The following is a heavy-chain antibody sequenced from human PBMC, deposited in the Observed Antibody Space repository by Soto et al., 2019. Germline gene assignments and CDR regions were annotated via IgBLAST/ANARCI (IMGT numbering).Heavy chain of an antibody. CDR1: GGSFSGYY. CDR2: INHSGST. Sequence: SLTCAVYGGSFSGYYWSWIRQPPGKGLEWIGEINHSGSTNYNPSLKSRVTISVDTSKNQFSLKLSSVTAADTAVYYCARRFYGSGSYYSYYYYGMDVWGQGTTVTVSS. J-gene: IGHJ6*02. D-gene: IGHD3-10*01. V-gene: IGHV4-34*01. CDR3: ARRFYGSGSYYSYYYYGMDV.